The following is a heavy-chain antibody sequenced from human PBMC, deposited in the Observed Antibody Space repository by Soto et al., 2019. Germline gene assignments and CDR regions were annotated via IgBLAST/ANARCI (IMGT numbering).Heavy chain of an antibody. V-gene: IGHV1-69*13. J-gene: IGHJ4*02. D-gene: IGHD1-26*01. Sequence: GGSVKVYFKASGGTFSSYAISLVRQAPGQGLEWMGGIIPIFGTANYAQKFQGRVTITADESTSTAYMELSSLRSEDTAVYYCARDSSGRIRPFDYWGQGTLVTVSS. CDR2: IIPIFGTA. CDR1: GGTFSSYA. CDR3: ARDSSGRIRPFDY.